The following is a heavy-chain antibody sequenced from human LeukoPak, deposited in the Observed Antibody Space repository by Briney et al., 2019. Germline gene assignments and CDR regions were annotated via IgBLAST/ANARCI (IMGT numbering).Heavy chain of an antibody. Sequence: SETLSLTCTVSGGSISSYYWSWIRQPPGKGLEWIGEINHSGSTNYNPSPKSRVTISVDTSKNQFSLRLSSVTAADTAVYYCARETGESSGYYEKYYFDYWGQGTLVTVSS. J-gene: IGHJ4*02. CDR2: INHSGST. CDR3: ARETGESSGYYEKYYFDY. CDR1: GGSISSYY. V-gene: IGHV4-34*01. D-gene: IGHD3-22*01.